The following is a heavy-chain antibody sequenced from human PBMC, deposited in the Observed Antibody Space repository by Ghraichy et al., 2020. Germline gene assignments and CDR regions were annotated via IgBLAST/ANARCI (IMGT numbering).Heavy chain of an antibody. V-gene: IGHV2-70*11. D-gene: IGHD2-8*02. Sequence: TLSLTCTFSGVSLSTSDLCLSWIRQPPGKALEWLARIDWDADNYYTTSLQTRLTISKDTSKNPVVLTMTNMGRVDTATYFCERTPRMESRSGGRSRYFPQGMEVGGQGTTVNVS. CDR3: ERTPRMESRSGGRSRYFPQGMEV. CDR2: IDWDADN. CDR1: GVSLSTSDLC. J-gene: IGHJ6*02.